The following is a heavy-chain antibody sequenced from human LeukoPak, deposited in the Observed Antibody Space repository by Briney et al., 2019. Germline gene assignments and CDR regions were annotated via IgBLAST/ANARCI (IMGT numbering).Heavy chain of an antibody. CDR2: IYYSGST. D-gene: IGHD1-1*01. CDR3: ARHTPGTPGPRSYYYGMDV. V-gene: IGHV4-39*01. J-gene: IGHJ6*02. Sequence: SETLSLTCSVSGGSISSSTTYWVWIRQPPGKGLEWIGSIYYSGSTNYNSYLKSRVTISADTSNNHFSLKLRSVTAANTAVYYCARHTPGTPGPRSYYYGMDVWGQGTTVTVSS. CDR1: GGSISSSTTY.